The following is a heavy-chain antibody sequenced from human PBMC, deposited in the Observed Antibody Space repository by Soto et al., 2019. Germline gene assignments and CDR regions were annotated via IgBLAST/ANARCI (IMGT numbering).Heavy chain of an antibody. CDR3: ARGWDYYGSGGNWFDP. D-gene: IGHD3-10*01. CDR2: IIPILGIA. CDR1: GGTFSSYT. J-gene: IGHJ5*02. V-gene: IGHV1-69*02. Sequence: ASVKVSCKASGGTFSSYTISWVRQAPGQGLEWMGRIIPILGIANYAQKFQGRVTITADKSTSTAYMELSSLRSEDTAVYYCARGWDYYGSGGNWFDPWGQGTLVTVSS.